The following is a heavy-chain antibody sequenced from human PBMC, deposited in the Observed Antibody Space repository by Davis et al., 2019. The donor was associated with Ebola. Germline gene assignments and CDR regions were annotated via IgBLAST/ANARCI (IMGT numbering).Heavy chain of an antibody. CDR3: TRRSNCTNSC. CDR1: GFTFSGSA. Sequence: GSLRLSCAASGFTFSGSAMHWVLPASGKGPEWVGRIRSKANSYATAYAASVKGRFTISRDDSKNTAYLQMNSLKTEDTAVYYCTRRSNCTNSCWGQGTLVTVSS. CDR2: IRSKANSYAT. V-gene: IGHV3-73*01. D-gene: IGHD2-8*01. J-gene: IGHJ4*02.